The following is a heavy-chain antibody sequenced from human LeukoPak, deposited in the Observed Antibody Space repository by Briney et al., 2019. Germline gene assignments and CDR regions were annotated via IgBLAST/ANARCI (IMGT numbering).Heavy chain of an antibody. D-gene: IGHD2-2*01. V-gene: IGHV3-21*01. Sequence: ETLSLTCAVYGGSFSGYYWSWLRQAPGKGLEWVSSISSSSSYIYYADSVKGRFTISRDNAKNSLYLQMNSLRAEDTAVYYCARDIVVVPASLYYYYGMDVWGQGTTVTVSS. CDR3: ARDIVVVPASLYYYYGMDV. CDR1: GGSFSGYY. J-gene: IGHJ6*02. CDR2: ISSSSSYI.